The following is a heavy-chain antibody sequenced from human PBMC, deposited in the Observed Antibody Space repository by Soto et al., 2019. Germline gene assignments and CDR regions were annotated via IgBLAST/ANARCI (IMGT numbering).Heavy chain of an antibody. Sequence: QVQLQESGPGLVKPSETLSLTCTVSGGSISSYYWSWIRQPPGKGLEWIGYIYYSGSTNYNPSLKRRVSISVATSKHQSSLKLSSVTAADTAVYYCARTLFGWGIWFDPGGQGTLVTVSS. CDR1: GGSISSYY. J-gene: IGHJ5*02. V-gene: IGHV4-59*01. CDR3: ARTLFGWGIWFDP. CDR2: IYYSGST. D-gene: IGHD3-10*02.